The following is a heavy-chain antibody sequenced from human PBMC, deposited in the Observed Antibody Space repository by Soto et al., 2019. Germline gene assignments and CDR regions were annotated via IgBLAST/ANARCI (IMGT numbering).Heavy chain of an antibody. J-gene: IGHJ6*02. D-gene: IGHD3-3*01. CDR1: GFTFNGCA. V-gene: IGHV3-30-3*01. Sequence: PGGSLRLSCEVSGFTFNGCAMNWVRQAPGRGLEWVAVISYDGINKYYAKSVKGRFTISRDNSKNMLHLQMNSLRPDDTATYYCARGKDNFWSGYPYGMDVWGQGTTVTVSS. CDR3: ARGKDNFWSGYPYGMDV. CDR2: ISYDGINK.